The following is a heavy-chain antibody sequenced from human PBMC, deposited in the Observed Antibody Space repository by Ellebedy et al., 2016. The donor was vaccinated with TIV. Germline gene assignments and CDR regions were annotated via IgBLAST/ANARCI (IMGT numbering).Heavy chain of an antibody. CDR2: IYYSGST. CDR3: ARDRKLFGVVTGMDV. Sequence: SETLSLXXTVSGGSISSYYWSWIRQHPGKGLEWIGYIYYSGSTYYNPSLKSRVTISVDTSKNQFSLKLSSVTAADTAVYYCARDRKLFGVVTGMDVWGQGTTVTVSS. D-gene: IGHD3-3*01. CDR1: GGSISSYY. J-gene: IGHJ6*02. V-gene: IGHV4-59*06.